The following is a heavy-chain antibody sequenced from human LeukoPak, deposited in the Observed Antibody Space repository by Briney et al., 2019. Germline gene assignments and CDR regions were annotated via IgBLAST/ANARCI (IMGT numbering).Heavy chain of an antibody. J-gene: IGHJ4*02. CDR3: ARDRGAGDYSTFFDY. V-gene: IGHV4-4*07. CDR1: GGSISNYY. CDR2: IYSSGST. Sequence: SETLSLTCIVAGGSISNYYWSWIRQPAGKGLEWIGRIYSSGSTNYNPSLKSRLTMSVDTSKNQFSLRLSSVTAADTAVYYCARDRGAGDYSTFFDYWGQGTLVTVSS. D-gene: IGHD4-11*01.